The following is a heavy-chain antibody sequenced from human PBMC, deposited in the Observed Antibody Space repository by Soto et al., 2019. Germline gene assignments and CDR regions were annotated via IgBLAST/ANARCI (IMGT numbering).Heavy chain of an antibody. D-gene: IGHD2-2*01. Sequence: GGSLRLSCAASGFNFSSYAMYWVRRAPGKELEWVAAISYDGRRKYYADSVKGRITISRDNSKNTFYVQMNSLRVADTALYYCARPRELSTSPWYAFDVWGQGTTVTVSS. CDR2: ISYDGRRK. CDR3: ARPRELSTSPWYAFDV. V-gene: IGHV3-30*04. J-gene: IGHJ6*02. CDR1: GFNFSSYA.